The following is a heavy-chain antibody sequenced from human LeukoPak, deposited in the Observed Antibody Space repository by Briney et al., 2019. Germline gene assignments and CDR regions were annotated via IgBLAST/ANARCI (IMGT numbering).Heavy chain of an antibody. V-gene: IGHV3-53*01. Sequence: GGSLRLSCAASGFTVSSNYMRWVRQAPGKGLEWVSVIYTGGSTYYADSVKGRFTISRDNSKDTLYLQMNSLRAGDTAVYYCAKTLTGYCTSTSCPFLDYWGQGTLVTVSS. CDR3: AKTLTGYCTSTSCPFLDY. CDR2: IYTGGST. CDR1: GFTVSSNY. J-gene: IGHJ4*02. D-gene: IGHD2-2*01.